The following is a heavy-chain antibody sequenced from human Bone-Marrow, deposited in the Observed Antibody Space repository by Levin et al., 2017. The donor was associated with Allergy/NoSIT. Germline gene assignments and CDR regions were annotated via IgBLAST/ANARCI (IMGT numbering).Heavy chain of an antibody. CDR2: IYYSGST. J-gene: IGHJ3*02. V-gene: IGHV4-59*01. Sequence: PSETLSLTCTVSGGSISSYYWSWIRQPPGKGLEWIGYIYYSGSTNYNPSLKSRVTISVDTSKNQFSLKLSSVTAADTAVYYCARERANPTDAFDIWGQGTMVTVSS. CDR1: GGSISSYY. CDR3: ARERANPTDAFDI.